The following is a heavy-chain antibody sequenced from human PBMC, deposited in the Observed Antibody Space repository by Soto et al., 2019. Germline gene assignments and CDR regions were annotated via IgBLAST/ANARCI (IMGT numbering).Heavy chain of an antibody. CDR3: TRLNSGYFDY. CDR1: GFTFRNYW. J-gene: IGHJ4*02. CDR2: IKHNGSEK. D-gene: IGHD2-8*02. V-gene: IGHV3-7*01. Sequence: VQLVESGGGVVQPGRSLRLSCAASGFTFRNYWMSWVRQAPGKGLEWVANIKHNGSEKYYVDSVKGRFTISRDNAKNSLYLQVNSLRAEDTAVYYCTRLNSGYFDYWAQGTLVTVSS.